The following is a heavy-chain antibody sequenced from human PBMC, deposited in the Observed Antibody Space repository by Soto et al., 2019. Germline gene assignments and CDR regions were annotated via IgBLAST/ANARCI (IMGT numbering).Heavy chain of an antibody. CDR3: ARPRTSDWAYDI. CDR2: IKPDGSDS. J-gene: IGHJ3*02. D-gene: IGHD3-9*01. Sequence: EVQLVESGGGLVQPGGSLRLSCAASGFTFSSYWMHWVRQSPGKGLVWVSRIKPDGSDSHYADSVKGRFTISRDNAKNTLYLQMESLRDEDTAVYFCARPRTSDWAYDIWGQGTMVIVSS. V-gene: IGHV3-74*01. CDR1: GFTFSSYW.